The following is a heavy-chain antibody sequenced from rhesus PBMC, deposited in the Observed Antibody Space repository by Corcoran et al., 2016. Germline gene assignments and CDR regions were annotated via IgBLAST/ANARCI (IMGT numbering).Heavy chain of an antibody. CDR2: IYPGVSYT. CDR3: AKDAGDY. V-gene: IGHV5-43*01. J-gene: IGHJ4*01. Sequence: EVQLVQSGAAVKRPGESLRISCKTSGYSFTGSWISWVLPIPGKGLEWMGMIYPGVSYTRYSPSFQGQVTISADKSISTAYLQWSSLKASDTATYYCAKDAGDYWGQGVLVTVSS. CDR1: GYSFTGSW.